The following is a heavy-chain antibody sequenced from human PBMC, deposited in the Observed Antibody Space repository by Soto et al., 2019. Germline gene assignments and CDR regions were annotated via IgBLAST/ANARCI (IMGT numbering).Heavy chain of an antibody. Sequence: GGSLRLSCAASGFTFSSYAMHWVRRAPGKGLEWVAVISYDGSNKYYADSVKGRFTISRDNSKNTLYLQMNSLRAEDTAVYYCARDKDMIVGLDAFDIWGQGTMVTVSS. CDR3: ARDKDMIVGLDAFDI. CDR2: ISYDGSNK. V-gene: IGHV3-30-3*01. J-gene: IGHJ3*02. CDR1: GFTFSSYA. D-gene: IGHD3-22*01.